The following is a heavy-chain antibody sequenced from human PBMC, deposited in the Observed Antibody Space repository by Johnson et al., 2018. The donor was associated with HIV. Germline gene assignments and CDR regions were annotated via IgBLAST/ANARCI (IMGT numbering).Heavy chain of an antibody. V-gene: IGHV3-30*18. J-gene: IGHJ3*02. CDR1: GFTFSSYG. CDR3: AKGSQLAHAFDI. CDR2: ISYDGNNK. D-gene: IGHD6-13*01. Sequence: QVQLVESGGGVVQPGRSLRLSCAASGFTFSSYGMHWVRQAPGKGLEWVAVISYDGNNKYYADSVKGRFTISRDNSKNTLYLQMNSLRADDTAVYYCAKGSQLAHAFDIWGQGTMVTVSS.